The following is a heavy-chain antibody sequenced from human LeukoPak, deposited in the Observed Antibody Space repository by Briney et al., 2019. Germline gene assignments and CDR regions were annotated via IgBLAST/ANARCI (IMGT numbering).Heavy chain of an antibody. Sequence: PGGSLRLSWAASGFTFRNYAMSWVRQAPGKGLEWVSAISASGGTPYYADSVKGRFTISRDNSQNTLYLQMNSLRAEDTAVYYCAKRHIAALGGDAFDAWGQGTMVTVSS. CDR2: ISASGGTP. V-gene: IGHV3-23*01. J-gene: IGHJ3*01. D-gene: IGHD5-12*01. CDR3: AKRHIAALGGDAFDA. CDR1: GFTFRNYA.